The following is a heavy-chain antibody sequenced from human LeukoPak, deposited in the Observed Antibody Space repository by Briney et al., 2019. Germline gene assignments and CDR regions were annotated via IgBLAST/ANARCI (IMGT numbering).Heavy chain of an antibody. V-gene: IGHV1-69*04. J-gene: IGHJ4*02. CDR2: IIPILGIA. Sequence: ASVKVSCKASGGTFSSYAISWVRQAPGQGLEWMGRIIPILGIANYAQKFQGRVTITADKSTSTAYMELSSLGSEDTAVYYCARVRIGSITGTQETYYFDYWGQGTLVTVSS. CDR1: GGTFSSYA. CDR3: ARVRIGSITGTQETYYFDY. D-gene: IGHD1-20*01.